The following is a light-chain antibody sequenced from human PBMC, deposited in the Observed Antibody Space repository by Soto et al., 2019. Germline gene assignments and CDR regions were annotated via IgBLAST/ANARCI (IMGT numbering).Light chain of an antibody. CDR1: QSVGNHF. V-gene: IGKV3-20*01. Sequence: EIVLTQSPDTLSLSPGERANLSCRYSQSVGNHFLAWYQQKQGQAPTLLIYDASSRASGLPDRFSGIGSETDFTLTVSIMELEDFAVYCWHQYGTSPQTFGQGTKVES. CDR2: DAS. CDR3: HQYGTSPQT. J-gene: IGKJ1*01.